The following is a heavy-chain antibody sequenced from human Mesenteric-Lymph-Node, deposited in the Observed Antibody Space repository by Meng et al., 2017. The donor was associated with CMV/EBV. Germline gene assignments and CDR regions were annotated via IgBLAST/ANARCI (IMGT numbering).Heavy chain of an antibody. D-gene: IGHD4-17*01. CDR2: IQYDGSNK. V-gene: IGHV3-30*02. CDR1: GFTFSSYG. CDR3: TRGARDYGDYDGMGV. Sequence: GGSLRLSCAASGFTFSSYGMLWVRQAPGKGLEWVAFIQYDGSNKYYADSVKGRFTISRDNSKNTLYLQMNSLRAEDTALYYCTRGARDYGDYDGMGVWGQGTTVTVSS. J-gene: IGHJ6*02.